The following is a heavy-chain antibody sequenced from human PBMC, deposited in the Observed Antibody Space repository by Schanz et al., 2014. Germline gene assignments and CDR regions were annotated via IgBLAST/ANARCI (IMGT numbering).Heavy chain of an antibody. CDR3: ARDRDQWDGNYLDY. CDR1: GYTFISYY. CDR2: INPTGGNT. D-gene: IGHD1-26*01. J-gene: IGHJ4*02. Sequence: QVQLVQSGAEVKKPGASVKVSCKASGYTFISYYMHWVRQAPGQGLEWMGIINPTGGNTSYTQNFQGRVTMTRDTSTTTVYMELSSLRSEDTAVYYCARDRDQWDGNYLDYWGQGTLVTVSS. V-gene: IGHV1-46*01.